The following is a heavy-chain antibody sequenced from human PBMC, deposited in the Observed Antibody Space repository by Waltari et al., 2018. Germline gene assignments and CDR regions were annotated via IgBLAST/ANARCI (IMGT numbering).Heavy chain of an antibody. CDR3: ARGQAFLDV. CDR1: GGSISSYY. V-gene: IGHV4-59*01. D-gene: IGHD3-3*02. CDR2: IYYSGST. Sequence: QVQLQESGSGLVKPSETLSLTCTVSGGSISSYYWSWIRQPPGKGLEWSGYIYYSGSTNYNPSLKSRVTISVDTSKNQFSLKLSSVTAADTAVYYCARGQAFLDVWGKGTTVTV. J-gene: IGHJ6*03.